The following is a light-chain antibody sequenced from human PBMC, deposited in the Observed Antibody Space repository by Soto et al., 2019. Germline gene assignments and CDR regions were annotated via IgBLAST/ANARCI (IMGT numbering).Light chain of an antibody. Sequence: EIVLTQSPGTLSLSPGERATLSCRASQSVSGSYLAWYQQKPGQAPRLLIYGASSRATGIPGRFSGSGSGTDFTLTISRLEPEDFAVYYCQQYGSSPRTFGPGTKVDIK. CDR2: GAS. J-gene: IGKJ3*01. V-gene: IGKV3-20*01. CDR1: QSVSGSY. CDR3: QQYGSSPRT.